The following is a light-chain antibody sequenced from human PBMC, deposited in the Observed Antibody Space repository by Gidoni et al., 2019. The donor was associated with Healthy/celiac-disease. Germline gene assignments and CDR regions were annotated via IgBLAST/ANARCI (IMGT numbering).Light chain of an antibody. Sequence: EIVMTQSPATLSVSSGERATLSCRASQSVSSNLAWYQQKSGQAPRLLIDGASTRATCIPARFSGSGSGTEFTLTISSLQSEDFAVYYCQQYNNWAFGQGTKLEIK. CDR2: GAS. J-gene: IGKJ2*01. V-gene: IGKV3D-15*01. CDR1: QSVSSN. CDR3: QQYNNWA.